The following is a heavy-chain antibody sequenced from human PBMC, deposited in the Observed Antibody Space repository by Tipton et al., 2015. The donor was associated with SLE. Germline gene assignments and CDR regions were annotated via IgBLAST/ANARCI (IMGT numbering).Heavy chain of an antibody. CDR2: IRAVGYSGTA. V-gene: IGHV3-49*04. J-gene: IGHJ3*02. CDR3: ALGAPWGSFDI. D-gene: IGHD7-27*01. Sequence: SLRLSCTASGFTFGDYAMSWVRQAPGKGLEWVGVIRAVGYSGTAHYENPSLKSRVTISIDTSNNQFSLRLTSVTAADTAVYFCALGAPWGSFDIWGQGTTVTVSS. CDR1: GFTFGDYA.